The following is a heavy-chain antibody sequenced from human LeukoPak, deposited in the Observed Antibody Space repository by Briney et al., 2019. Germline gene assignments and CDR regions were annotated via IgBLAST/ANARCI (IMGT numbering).Heavy chain of an antibody. J-gene: IGHJ2*01. V-gene: IGHV4-30-4*01. CDR2: IYNSGTI. Sequence: SETLSLTCTVFGGSISSGDYYWSWIRQPPGKGLEWIGYIYNSGTIYYNPSLKSRLTISVDTSRNQFSLRLRSVTAADTAVYYCATAPLPATMWNWYFDLWGRGTLVTVSS. D-gene: IGHD2-2*01. CDR1: GGSISSGDYY. CDR3: ATAPLPATMWNWYFDL.